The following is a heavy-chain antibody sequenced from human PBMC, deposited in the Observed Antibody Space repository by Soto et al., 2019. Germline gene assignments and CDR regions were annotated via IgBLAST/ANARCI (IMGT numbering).Heavy chain of an antibody. CDR1: GGSISSYY. V-gene: IGHV4-59*01. Sequence: QVQLQESGPGLVKPSETLSLTCTVSGGSISSYYWSWIRQPPGKGLEWIGYIYYSGSTNYNPSLKRRFTISVDTAKNQFVLKLSSLTAADTAVYYCARLHDYGGNYQHWGQGTLVTVSS. J-gene: IGHJ1*01. D-gene: IGHD4-17*01. CDR3: ARLHDYGGNYQH. CDR2: IYYSGST.